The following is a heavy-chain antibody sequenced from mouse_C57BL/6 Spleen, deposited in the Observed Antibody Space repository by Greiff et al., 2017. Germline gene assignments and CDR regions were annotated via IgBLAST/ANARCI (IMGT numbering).Heavy chain of an antibody. J-gene: IGHJ4*01. CDR3: ARLGDYDPYAMDY. V-gene: IGHV1-72*01. CDR2: IDPNSGGT. CDR1: GYTFTSYW. D-gene: IGHD2-4*01. Sequence: VQLQQPGAELVKPGASVKLSCKASGYTFTSYWMHWVKQRPGRRLEWIGRIDPNSGGTKYNEKFKSKATLTVDKPSSTAYMQLSSLTSEDSAVYYCARLGDYDPYAMDYWGQGTSVTVSS.